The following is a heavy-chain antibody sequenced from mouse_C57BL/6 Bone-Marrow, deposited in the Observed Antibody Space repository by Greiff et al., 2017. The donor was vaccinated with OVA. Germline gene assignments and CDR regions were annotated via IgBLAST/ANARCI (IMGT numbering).Heavy chain of an antibody. CDR2: IDPSDSYT. J-gene: IGHJ2*01. D-gene: IGHD1-1*01. Sequence: QVQLKHPGAELVMPGASVKLSCKASGYTFTSYWMHWVKQRPGQGLEWIGEIDPSDSYTNYNQKFKGKSTLTVDKSSSTAYMQLSSLTSEDSAVYYCARGGYYYGSRDYWGQGTTLTVSS. CDR3: ARGGYYYGSRDY. CDR1: GYTFTSYW. V-gene: IGHV1-69*01.